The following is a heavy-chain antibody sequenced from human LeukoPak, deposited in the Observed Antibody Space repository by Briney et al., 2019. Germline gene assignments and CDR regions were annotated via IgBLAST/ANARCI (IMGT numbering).Heavy chain of an antibody. D-gene: IGHD3-22*01. J-gene: IGHJ4*02. V-gene: IGHV3-53*01. CDR3: ARGRYYYESSGNHPFDY. CDR1: GLSVSSNY. CDR2: IYSDGST. Sequence: PGGSLILSCVASGLSVSSNYMSWVRQAPGKGLEWVSVIYSDGSTSYADSVKGRFTISRDNSKNTLYLQMNSLRAEDTAVYYCARGRYYYESSGNHPFDYWGRGTLVTVSS.